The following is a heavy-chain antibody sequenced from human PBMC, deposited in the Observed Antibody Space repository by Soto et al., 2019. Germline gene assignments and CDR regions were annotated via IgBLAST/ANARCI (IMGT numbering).Heavy chain of an antibody. V-gene: IGHV3-23*01. D-gene: IGHD3-16*01. Sequence: EVQLLESGGGLVLPGGSLRLSCAASGFTFTSYAMGWVRQAPGKGLEWISGISGSGGSTYYADSVKGRFTISRDNSKNTLYLQMNSLRAEDTAVYYCAKVGVDDVDARWFDPWGQGTLVTAPS. J-gene: IGHJ5*02. CDR2: ISGSGGST. CDR3: AKVGVDDVDARWFDP. CDR1: GFTFTSYA.